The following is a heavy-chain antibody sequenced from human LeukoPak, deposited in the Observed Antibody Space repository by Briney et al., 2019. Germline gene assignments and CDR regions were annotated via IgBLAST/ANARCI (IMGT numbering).Heavy chain of an antibody. J-gene: IGHJ4*02. CDR1: GFTFSSYG. D-gene: IGHD2-2*02. CDR2: IRYDGSNK. CDR3: AKDISYCSSTSCYTRPRYFDY. V-gene: IGHV3-30*02. Sequence: PGXXLRLSCAASGFTFSSYGMQWVSQAPGKGVEWVAFIRYDGSNKYYADSVKGRFTISRDNSKNTLYLQMNSLRAEDTAVYYCAKDISYCSSTSCYTRPRYFDYWGQGTLVTVSS.